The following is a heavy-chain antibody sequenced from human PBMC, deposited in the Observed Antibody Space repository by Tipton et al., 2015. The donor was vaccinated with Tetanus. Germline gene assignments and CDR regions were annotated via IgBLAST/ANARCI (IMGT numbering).Heavy chain of an antibody. D-gene: IGHD6-19*01. Sequence: QLVQSGAEMKKPGSSVKVSCKASGGTFTNYALSWVRQAPGQGLEWVGGITPIFGTTNSAPKFQGRVTITADESTNTAYMELSNLRSEDTAVYYCARGYSSGWYIFDYWGQVTLVTVSS. V-gene: IGHV1-69*01. CDR1: GGTFTNYA. J-gene: IGHJ4*02. CDR2: ITPIFGTT. CDR3: ARGYSSGWYIFDY.